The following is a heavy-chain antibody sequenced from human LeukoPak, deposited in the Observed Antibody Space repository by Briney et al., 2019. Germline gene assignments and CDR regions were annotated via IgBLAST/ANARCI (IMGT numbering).Heavy chain of an antibody. J-gene: IGHJ4*02. CDR1: GYSFTTYH. D-gene: IGHD3-16*01. V-gene: IGHV1-46*01. CDR2: IKDSGTT. CDR3: ARESPHTFYFDY. Sequence: ASAKVSCKASGYSFTTYHIHRVRQAPGQGLEWMGIIKDSGTTIYPQKFQGRVTMTRDTSTSTVYMEVSSLRSEDTAVYYCARESPHTFYFDYWGQGTLVTVSS.